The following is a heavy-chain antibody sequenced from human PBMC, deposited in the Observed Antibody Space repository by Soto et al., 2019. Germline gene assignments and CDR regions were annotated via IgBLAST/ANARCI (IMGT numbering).Heavy chain of an antibody. J-gene: IGHJ4*02. CDR1: GFTFSSYS. D-gene: IGHD6-6*01. V-gene: IGHV3-21*01. CDR3: ARDSGLAATFDY. CDR2: ISSSSSYI. Sequence: GGSLRLSCAASGFTFSSYSMNWVRQAPGKGLEWVSSISSSSSYIYYADSVKGRFTISRDSAKNSLYLQMNSLRAEDTAVYYCARDSGLAATFDYWGQGTLVTVSS.